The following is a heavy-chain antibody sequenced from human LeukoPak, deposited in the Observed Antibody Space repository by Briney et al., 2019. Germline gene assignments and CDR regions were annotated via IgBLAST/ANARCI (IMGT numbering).Heavy chain of an antibody. CDR1: GGSISSSSYY. J-gene: IGHJ2*01. D-gene: IGHD3-9*01. Sequence: SETLSLTCTVSGGSISSSSYYWSWIRQPAGKGLEWIGRIYTSGSTNYNPSLKSRVTISVDTSKNQFSLKLNSLTAADTAVYYCARQYIDILTGYHRGELYWYFDLWGRGTLVTVSS. V-gene: IGHV4-61*02. CDR2: IYTSGST. CDR3: ARQYIDILTGYHRGELYWYFDL.